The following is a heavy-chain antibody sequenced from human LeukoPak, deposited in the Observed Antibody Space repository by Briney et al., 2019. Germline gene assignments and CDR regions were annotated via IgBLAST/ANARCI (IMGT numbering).Heavy chain of an antibody. CDR1: GFTFSTYG. Sequence: GGSLRLSCVASGFTFSTYGMSWVRQAPGKGLEWVSAISGSGGSTYYADSVKGRLTISRDNSKNTLYLQMNSLRAEDTAVYYCAKASAMIVVVSKHFDYWGQGTLVTVSS. CDR3: AKASAMIVVVSKHFDY. CDR2: ISGSGGST. V-gene: IGHV3-23*01. D-gene: IGHD3-22*01. J-gene: IGHJ4*02.